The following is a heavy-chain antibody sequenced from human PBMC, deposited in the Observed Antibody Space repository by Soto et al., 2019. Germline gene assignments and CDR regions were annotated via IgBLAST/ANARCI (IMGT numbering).Heavy chain of an antibody. CDR2: ISVGSGSI. D-gene: IGHD1-26*01. J-gene: IGHJ3*02. Sequence: VQLVESGGGLVQPGKSRRVSCAASGFTFSSYAMNWVRQAPGKGLEWISYISVGSGSIIYADSVQGRFTISRDDAQNSLFLQMNTLTDEDTAIYYCVRDDKWAFDIWGQGTTVIVSS. CDR1: GFTFSSYA. V-gene: IGHV3-48*02. CDR3: VRDDKWAFDI.